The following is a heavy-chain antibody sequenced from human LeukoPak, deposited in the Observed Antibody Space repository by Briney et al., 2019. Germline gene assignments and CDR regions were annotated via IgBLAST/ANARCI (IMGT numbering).Heavy chain of an antibody. CDR1: GGSISSYY. D-gene: IGHD2-2*01. V-gene: IGHV4-59*12. Sequence: SETLSLTCTVSGGSISSYYWSWIRQPPGKGLEWIGYIYYSGSTNYNPSLKSRVTISVDTSKNQFSLKLSSVTAADTAVYYCARVAMNCSSTSCYVDGMDVWGQGTTVTVSS. CDR2: IYYSGST. CDR3: ARVAMNCSSTSCYVDGMDV. J-gene: IGHJ6*02.